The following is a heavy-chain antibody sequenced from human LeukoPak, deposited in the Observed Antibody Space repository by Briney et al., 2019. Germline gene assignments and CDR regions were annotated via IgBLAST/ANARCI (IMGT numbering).Heavy chain of an antibody. CDR3: ARKTDSGGQGDY. V-gene: IGHV3-23*01. CDR2: ISGSGDST. CDR1: GFTFRSYA. Sequence: GGSLRLSCGASGFTFRSYAMSWVRQAPGKGPEWVSAISGSGDSTYYADSVKGRFTISRDNSKNTLYLQMNSLRGEDTAVYYCARKTDSGGQGDYWGPGTLVTVSS. J-gene: IGHJ4*02. D-gene: IGHD3-22*01.